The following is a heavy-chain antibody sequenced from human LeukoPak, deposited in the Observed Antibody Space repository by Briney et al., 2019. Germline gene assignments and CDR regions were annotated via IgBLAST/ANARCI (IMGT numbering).Heavy chain of an antibody. J-gene: IGHJ5*02. Sequence: GASVKVSCKASGYTFTGYYMHWVRQAPGQGLEWMGRVNPNSGGTNYAQKFQGRVTMTRDTSISTAYMELSRLSSVTAADTAVYYCARGSWAVRGGPPYNWFDPWGQGTLVTVSS. CDR3: ARGSWAVRGGPPYNWFDP. CDR1: GYTFTGYY. D-gene: IGHD3-10*01. V-gene: IGHV1-2*06. CDR2: VNPNSGGT.